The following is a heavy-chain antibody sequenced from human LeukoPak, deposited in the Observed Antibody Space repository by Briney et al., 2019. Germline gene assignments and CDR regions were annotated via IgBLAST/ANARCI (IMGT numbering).Heavy chain of an antibody. Sequence: GESLKISCKGAGYGFTSYWIGWGRQVRGKGVEGMGMIYRGDSDTSYSRSFQGQVTISADQSISTPYPQWSSLTASDTAMYYCARLAQVVRAAILRGGRNLFAFDIWGQGTMVTVSS. CDR3: ARLAQVVRAAILRGGRNLFAFDI. CDR1: GYGFTSYW. J-gene: IGHJ3*02. V-gene: IGHV5-51*01. CDR2: IYRGDSDT. D-gene: IGHD2-2*01.